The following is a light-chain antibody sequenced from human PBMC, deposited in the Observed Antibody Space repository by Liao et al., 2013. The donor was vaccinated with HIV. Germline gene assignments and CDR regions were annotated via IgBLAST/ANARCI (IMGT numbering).Light chain of an antibody. CDR1: SIGRRL. CDR2: SDS. CDR3: QSTDSANIVL. J-gene: IGLJ2*01. V-gene: IGLV3-25*03. Sequence: SYELTQPPSVSVAPGKAASIICEGTSIGRRLVHWYQQRPGQAPVLVIYSDSDRPSGIPERFSGSSSGTTVTLTISGVQAEDEADYYCQSTDSANIVLFGGRTKLTVL.